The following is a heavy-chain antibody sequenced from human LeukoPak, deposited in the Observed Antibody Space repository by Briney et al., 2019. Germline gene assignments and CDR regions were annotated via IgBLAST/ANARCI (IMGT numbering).Heavy chain of an antibody. Sequence: SQTLSLTCAISGDGVSSNSAAWNWIRQSPSRGLEWLGRTYYRSKWYNDYAVSVKSRITINPDTSKNQFSLQLNSVTPEDTAVYYCAREDFRDIVATTFDYWGQGTLVTVSS. CDR3: AREDFRDIVATTFDY. J-gene: IGHJ4*02. CDR1: GDGVSSNSAA. CDR2: TYYRSKWYN. V-gene: IGHV6-1*01. D-gene: IGHD5-12*01.